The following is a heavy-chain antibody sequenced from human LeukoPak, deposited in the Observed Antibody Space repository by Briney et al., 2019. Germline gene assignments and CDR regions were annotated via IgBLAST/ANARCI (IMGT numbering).Heavy chain of an antibody. CDR2: IKQDGSEK. V-gene: IGHV3-7*05. CDR1: GFTFSSYW. D-gene: IGHD5-12*01. Sequence: PGGSLRLSCATSGFTFSSYWMSWVRQAPGKGLEWVANIKQDGSEKYYEDSVKGRFTISRDNAKNSLYLQMNSLRAENTAVYYCARETYSGYDWGQGTLVTVSS. CDR3: ARETYSGYD. J-gene: IGHJ4*02.